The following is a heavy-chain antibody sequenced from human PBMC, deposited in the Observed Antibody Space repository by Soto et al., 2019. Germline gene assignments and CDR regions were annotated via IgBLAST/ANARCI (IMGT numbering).Heavy chain of an antibody. J-gene: IGHJ3*02. V-gene: IGHV3-33*01. CDR2: IWYDGSNK. Sequence: QVQLVESGGGVVQPGRSLRLSCAASGFTFSSYGMHWVRQAPGKGLEWVAVIWYDGSNKYYADSVKGRFTISRDNSKNTLYLQMHSLRAEDTAVYYCARVASSWYGQSGAFDIWGQGTMVTVSS. CDR3: ARVASSWYGQSGAFDI. CDR1: GFTFSSYG. D-gene: IGHD6-13*01.